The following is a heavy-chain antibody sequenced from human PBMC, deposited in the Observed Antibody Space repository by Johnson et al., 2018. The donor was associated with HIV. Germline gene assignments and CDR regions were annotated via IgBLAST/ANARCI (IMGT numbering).Heavy chain of an antibody. CDR1: GFTFSSYR. CDR2: IISDGSST. J-gene: IGHJ3*02. Sequence: QLVEPGGGLVQPGGSLRLSCAASGFTFSSYRMHWIRQAPGKGLVWVSRIISDGSSTSYAHSVKGRFTISRDNAKNTLYLQMNSLRAEDTAVYYCARQLKYYYDSSGYYYLSSAAFDIWGQGTMVTVSS. CDR3: ARQLKYYYDSSGYYYLSSAAFDI. V-gene: IGHV3-74*02. D-gene: IGHD3-22*01.